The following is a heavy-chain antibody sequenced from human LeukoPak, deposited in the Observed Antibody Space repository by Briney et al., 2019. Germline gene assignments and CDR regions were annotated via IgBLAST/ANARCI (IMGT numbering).Heavy chain of an antibody. J-gene: IGHJ4*02. D-gene: IGHD4-17*01. CDR1: GGTFSSYA. CDR2: IIPIFGTA. V-gene: IGHV1-69*05. CDR3: ARERTTVTTPLGY. Sequence: SVKVSCKASGGTFSSYAISWVRQAPGQGLEWMGGIIPIFGTANYAQKFQGRVTITTGESTSTAYMELSSLRSEDMAVYYCARERTTVTTPLGYWGQGTLVTVSS.